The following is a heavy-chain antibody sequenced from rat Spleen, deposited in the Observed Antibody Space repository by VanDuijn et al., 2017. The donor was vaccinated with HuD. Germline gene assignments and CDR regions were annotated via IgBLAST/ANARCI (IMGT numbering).Heavy chain of an antibody. D-gene: IGHD2-1*01. CDR3: VRFVFRYDRGWFAY. J-gene: IGHJ3*01. Sequence: EVQLVESDGGLVQPGRSLKLSCAASGFTFSDYYMAWVRQAPTKGLEWVATIRYDGSRTYYRDSVKGRFTISRDNAKSTLYLQMDSLRSEDTATYYWVRFVFRYDRGWFAYWGQGTLVTVSS. V-gene: IGHV5-29*01. CDR2: IRYDGSRT. CDR1: GFTFSDYY.